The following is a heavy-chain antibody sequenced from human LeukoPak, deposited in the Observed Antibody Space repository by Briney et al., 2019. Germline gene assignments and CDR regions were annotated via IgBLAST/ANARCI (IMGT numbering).Heavy chain of an antibody. J-gene: IGHJ4*02. CDR3: ARLKAAAGPIDY. V-gene: IGHV4-39*01. CDR2: IYYSGST. CDR1: GGSISSSSYY. D-gene: IGHD6-13*01. Sequence: SETLSLTCTVSGGSISSSSYYWGWIRQPPGKGLERIGSIYYSGSTYYNPSLKSRVTISVDTSKNQFSLKLSSVTAADTAVYYCARLKAAAGPIDYWGQGTLVTVSS.